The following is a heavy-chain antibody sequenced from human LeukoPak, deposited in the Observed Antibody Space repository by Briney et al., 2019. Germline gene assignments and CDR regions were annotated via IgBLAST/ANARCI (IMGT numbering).Heavy chain of an antibody. Sequence: SETLSLTCTVSDGSISSYHWSWIRQPAGKGLEWKGRIHTSGTTNYNPSLKSRVTMSVDASKNQFSLKVSSVTAADTAVYYCARGRDTVGYGIFDYWGQGTLLTVSS. J-gene: IGHJ4*02. D-gene: IGHD2-8*02. V-gene: IGHV4-4*07. CDR3: ARGRDTVGYGIFDY. CDR1: DGSISSYH. CDR2: IHTSGTT.